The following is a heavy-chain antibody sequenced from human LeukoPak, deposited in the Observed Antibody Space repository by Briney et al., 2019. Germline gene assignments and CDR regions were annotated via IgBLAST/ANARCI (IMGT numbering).Heavy chain of an antibody. V-gene: IGHV4-4*07. J-gene: IGHJ4*02. CDR1: GGSISSYY. Sequence: KTSETLPLTCTVSGGSISSYYRSWIRQPAGKGLEWIGRIYTSGSTNYNPSLKSRVTMSVDTSKNQFSLKLSSVTAADTAVYYCARDLSGYGSGSYPFDYWGQGTLVTVSS. CDR3: ARDLSGYGSGSYPFDY. CDR2: IYTSGST. D-gene: IGHD3-10*01.